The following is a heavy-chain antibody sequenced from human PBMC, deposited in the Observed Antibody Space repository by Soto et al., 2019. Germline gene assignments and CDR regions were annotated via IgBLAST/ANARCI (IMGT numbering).Heavy chain of an antibody. D-gene: IGHD3-3*01. V-gene: IGHV1-69*13. CDR2: IIPIFGTA. CDR1: GGTFSSYA. Sequence: ASVKVSCKASGGTFSSYAISWVRQAPGQGLEWMGGIIPIFGTANYAQKFQGRVTITADESTSTAYMELSSLRSEDTAVYYCTIRFLEWLLPKDYYFDYWGQGTLVTVSS. CDR3: TIRFLEWLLPKDYYFDY. J-gene: IGHJ4*02.